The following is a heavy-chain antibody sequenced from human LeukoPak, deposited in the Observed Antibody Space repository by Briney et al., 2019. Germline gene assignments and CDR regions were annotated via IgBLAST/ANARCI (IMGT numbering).Heavy chain of an antibody. CDR2: ISSRSTYI. V-gene: IGHV3-21*01. CDR3: TRVSVGNDYGSGFYAY. CDR1: GLTFSTSG. Sequence: KTGGSLRLSCAVSGLTFSTSGMNGVRQAPGKGLEWVSAISSRSTYINYADSVKGRFTISRDDANNSLYLQMNSLRAEDSAVYYCTRVSVGNDYGSGFYAYWGLGSLLTV. J-gene: IGHJ4*02. D-gene: IGHD3-10*01.